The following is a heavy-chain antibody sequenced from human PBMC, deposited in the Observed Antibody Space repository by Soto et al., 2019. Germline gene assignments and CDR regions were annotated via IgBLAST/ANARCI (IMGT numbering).Heavy chain of an antibody. CDR1: GFTFSSYG. CDR3: ARGSHYLSTGYYFDN. Sequence: QVQLVESGGGVVQPGRSLRLSCAASGFTFSSYGMHWVRQAPGKGLEWVAVILYDGSKKYYADSVKGRFTISRDNSKNTMYLQMSSLRGEDTALYYCARGSHYLSTGYYFDNWGQGTLVTVSS. V-gene: IGHV3-30*03. CDR2: ILYDGSKK. J-gene: IGHJ5*02. D-gene: IGHD3-22*01.